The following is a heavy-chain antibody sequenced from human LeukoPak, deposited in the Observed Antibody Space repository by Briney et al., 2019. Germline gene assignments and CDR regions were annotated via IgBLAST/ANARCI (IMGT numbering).Heavy chain of an antibody. V-gene: IGHV4-59*01. CDR2: IYYRGNT. J-gene: IGHJ2*01. CDR1: GGSISSFY. D-gene: IGHD4-23*01. Sequence: PSETLSLTCTVSGGSISSFYWSWIRQPPGKGLEWIGYIYYRGNTQYNPSLKSRATISVDTSKNQFSLRLTSVTAADTAVYYCARDLDYGGSSIWYFDLWGRGTLVTVSS. CDR3: ARDLDYGGSSIWYFDL.